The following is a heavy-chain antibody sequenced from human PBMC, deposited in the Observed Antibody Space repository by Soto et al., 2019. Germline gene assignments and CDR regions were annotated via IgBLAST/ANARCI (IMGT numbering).Heavy chain of an antibody. J-gene: IGHJ6*02. CDR3: AREVGYSGYDYYYYYGMDV. CDR2: TYYRSKWYN. D-gene: IGHD5-12*01. CDR1: GDSVSSNSAA. V-gene: IGHV6-1*01. Sequence: LSQTLSLTCAISGDSVSSNSAAWNWIRQSPSRGLEWLGRTYYRSKWYNDYAVSVKSRITINPDTSKNQFSLQLNSVTPEDTAVYYCAREVGYSGYDYYYYYGMDVWGQGTTVTVSS.